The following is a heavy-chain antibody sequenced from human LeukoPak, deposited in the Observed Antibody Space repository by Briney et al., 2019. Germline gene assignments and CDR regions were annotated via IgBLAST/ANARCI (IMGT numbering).Heavy chain of an antibody. CDR2: IIPIFGTA. D-gene: IGHD6-6*01. V-gene: IGHV1-69*05. CDR3: ARVLGEYSSSFAFDI. CDR1: GGTFSSYA. Sequence: ASVKVSCKASGGTFSSYAISWVRQAPGQGLEWMGGIIPIFGTANYAQKFQGRVTITTDESTSTAYMELSSLRSEDTAVYYCARVLGEYSSSFAFDIWGQGTMVTVSS. J-gene: IGHJ3*02.